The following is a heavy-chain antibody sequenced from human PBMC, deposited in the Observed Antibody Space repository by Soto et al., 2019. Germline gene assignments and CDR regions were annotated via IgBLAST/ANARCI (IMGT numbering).Heavy chain of an antibody. Sequence: PFVTLCLRKSVAWGTIINFDGSLIRQPPGKGLEWIGYIYYSGSTNYNPSLKSRVTISVDTSKNQFSLKLSSVTAADTAVYYCARRYGSCFDYWGQGTLVTVSS. J-gene: IGHJ4*02. V-gene: IGHV4-59*08. CDR2: IYYSGST. D-gene: IGHD5-18*01. CDR1: WGTIINFD. CDR3: ARRYGSCFDY.